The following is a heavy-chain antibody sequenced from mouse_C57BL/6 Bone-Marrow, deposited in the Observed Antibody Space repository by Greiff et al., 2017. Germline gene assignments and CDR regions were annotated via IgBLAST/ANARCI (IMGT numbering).Heavy chain of an antibody. Sequence: QLVESGGGLVKPGGSLKLSCAASGFTFSSYAMSWVRQTPEKRLEWVATISDGGSYTYYPDNVKGRFTISRDNAKNNLYLQMSHLKSEDTAMYYCARDRWLLRFDYWGQGTTLTVSS. CDR2: ISDGGSYT. J-gene: IGHJ2*01. V-gene: IGHV5-4*01. CDR1: GFTFSSYA. D-gene: IGHD2-3*01. CDR3: ARDRWLLRFDY.